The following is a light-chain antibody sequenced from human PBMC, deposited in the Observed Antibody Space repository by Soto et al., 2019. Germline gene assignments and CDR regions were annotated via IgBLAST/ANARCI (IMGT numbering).Light chain of an antibody. J-gene: IGKJ2*01. CDR1: QSVSSSY. CDR2: GES. Sequence: EIVLTQSPGTLSLSPGERATLSCRASQSVSSSYLAWYQQKPGQAPRLLIYGESSRDTGIPDRFSGSGSGKDFTLTISRLEPEGFAVYYCQQYGSSLYTFGQGTKLEIK. V-gene: IGKV3-20*01. CDR3: QQYGSSLYT.